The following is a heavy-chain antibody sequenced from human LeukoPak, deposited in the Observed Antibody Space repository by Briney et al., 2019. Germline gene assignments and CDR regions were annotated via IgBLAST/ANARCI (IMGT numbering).Heavy chain of an antibody. CDR3: ARAPFLLAPSHYDSSGYYRVYYYYMDV. CDR2: INPNSGGT. D-gene: IGHD3-22*01. Sequence: ASVKVSCKASGYTFTGYYMHWVRQAPGQGLEWMGWINPNSGGTNYAQKFQGRVTITADESTSTAYMELSSLRSEDTAVYYCARAPFLLAPSHYDSSGYYRVYYYYMDVWGKGTTVTISS. J-gene: IGHJ6*03. V-gene: IGHV1-2*02. CDR1: GYTFTGYY.